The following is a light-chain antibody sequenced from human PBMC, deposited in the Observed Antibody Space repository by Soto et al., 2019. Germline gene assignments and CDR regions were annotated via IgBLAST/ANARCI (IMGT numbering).Light chain of an antibody. J-gene: IGLJ2*01. CDR2: DVS. Sequence: QSVLTQPASVSGFPGQSITIPCTRTSSDVGGYNYVSWYQQHPGKAPKLMIYDVSNRPSGVSNRFSGSKSGNTASLTISGLQAEDEADYYCSSYTSSTTLGFGGGTKVTVL. V-gene: IGLV2-14*01. CDR3: SSYTSSTTLG. CDR1: SSDVGGYNY.